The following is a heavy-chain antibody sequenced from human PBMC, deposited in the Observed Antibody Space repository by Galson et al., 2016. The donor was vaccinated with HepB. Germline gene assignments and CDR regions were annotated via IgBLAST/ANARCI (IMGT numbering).Heavy chain of an antibody. D-gene: IGHD1-26*01. CDR3: SRVPVTGTNYPAASDV. CDR1: GDSISSHY. V-gene: IGHV4-59*11. CDR2: MHSSGGS. Sequence: SETLSLTCTVSGDSISSHYWGWIRQPPGKGLEWIGYMHSSGGSNYNPSLNSRLTISLDTSKNQFSLKLTSVIAADTAVYHCSRVPVTGTNYPAASDVWGLGPLVTVAS. J-gene: IGHJ3*01.